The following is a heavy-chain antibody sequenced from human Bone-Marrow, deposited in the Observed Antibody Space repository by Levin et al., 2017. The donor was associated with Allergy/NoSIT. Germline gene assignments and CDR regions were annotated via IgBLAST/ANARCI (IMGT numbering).Heavy chain of an antibody. J-gene: IGHJ4*02. V-gene: IGHV3-64D*06. D-gene: IGHD3-16*01. Sequence: GGSLRLSCSASGFTFSSYAMHWVRQAPGKGLEYVSAISSNGGDTYYADSVKGRFTISRDNSKNTLYLQMSSLRAEDTAVYYCVKESNYDYIWGSFGYWGQGTLVTVSS. CDR1: GFTFSSYA. CDR2: ISSNGGDT. CDR3: VKESNYDYIWGSFGY.